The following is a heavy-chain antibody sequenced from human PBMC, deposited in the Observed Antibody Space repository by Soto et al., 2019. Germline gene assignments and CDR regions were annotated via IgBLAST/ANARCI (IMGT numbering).Heavy chain of an antibody. Sequence: PSETLSLTCTVSGGSISSSSYYWGWIRQPPGKGLEWIGSIYYSGSTYYNPSLKSRVTISVDTSKNQFSLKLSPVTAADTAVYYCARHGEKSRDGYNYPDWFDPWGQGTLVTVSS. CDR2: IYYSGST. CDR3: ARHGEKSRDGYNYPDWFDP. D-gene: IGHD5-12*01. V-gene: IGHV4-39*01. CDR1: GGSISSSSYY. J-gene: IGHJ5*02.